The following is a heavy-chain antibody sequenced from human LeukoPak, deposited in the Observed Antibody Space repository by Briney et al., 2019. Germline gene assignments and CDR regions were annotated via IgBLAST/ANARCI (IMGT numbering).Heavy chain of an antibody. CDR2: IIESGGT. CDR3: AKGASIHVIGPDY. J-gene: IGHJ4*02. D-gene: IGHD2-21*01. V-gene: IGHV3-23*01. CDR1: GFTLSSFR. Sequence: PGGSLRLSCAASGFTLSSFRMSWVRQAPGKGLEWVSRIIESGGTNYADSVKGRFTISRDNSKNTLYLQMNSLRAEDTAVYYCAKGASIHVIGPDYWGPGTLVTVSS.